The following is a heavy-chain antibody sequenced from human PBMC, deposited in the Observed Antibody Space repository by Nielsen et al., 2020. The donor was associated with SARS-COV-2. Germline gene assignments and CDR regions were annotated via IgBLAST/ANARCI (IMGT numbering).Heavy chain of an antibody. D-gene: IGHD3-22*01. CDR2: IGGSGNTR. V-gene: IGHV3-48*03. CDR1: GFTFSNYE. J-gene: IGHJ4*02. Sequence: GESLKISCEASGFTFSNYEMNWVRQAPGKGLEWVSNIGGSGNTRYYADSVKGRFTISRDNAKKSVYLQMSRLRVEDTALYYCAKDLDDSSRYYFGYFDYWGQGTLVTVSS. CDR3: AKDLDDSSRYYFGYFDY.